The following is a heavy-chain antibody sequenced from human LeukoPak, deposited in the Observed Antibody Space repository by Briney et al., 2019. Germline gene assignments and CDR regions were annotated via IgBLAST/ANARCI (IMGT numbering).Heavy chain of an antibody. V-gene: IGHV4-59*01. J-gene: IGHJ6*03. CDR3: ARSLYNYMDV. CDR2: IYYSGST. CDR1: GGPISSYY. Sequence: SETLSLTCTASGGPISSYYWSWIRQPPGKGLEWIGYIYYSGSTKYNPSLKSRVTISVDTSRNQFSLRLSSVTATDTAVYYCARSLYNYMDVWGKGTTVTVSS.